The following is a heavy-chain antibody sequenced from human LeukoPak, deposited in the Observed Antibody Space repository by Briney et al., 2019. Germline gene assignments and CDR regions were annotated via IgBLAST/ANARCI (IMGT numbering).Heavy chain of an antibody. CDR3: AKARPDRSWFGELLFFFDY. Sequence: GGSLRLSCAASGFTFSSYAMSWVRQAPGKGLECVSAISGSGGSTYYADSVKGRFTISRDNSKNTLYLQMNSLRAEDTAVYYCAKARPDRSWFGELLFFFDYWGQGTLVTVSS. D-gene: IGHD3-10*01. J-gene: IGHJ4*02. CDR1: GFTFSSYA. CDR2: ISGSGGST. V-gene: IGHV3-23*01.